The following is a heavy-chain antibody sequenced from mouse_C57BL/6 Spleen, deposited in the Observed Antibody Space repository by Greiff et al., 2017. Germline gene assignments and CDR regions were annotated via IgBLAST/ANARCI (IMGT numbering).Heavy chain of an antibody. D-gene: IGHD1-1*01. Sequence: QVQLQQSGAELVRPGASVKLSCKASGYTFTDYYINWVKQRPGQGLEWIARIYPGSGNTYYNEKFKGKATLTAEKSSSTAYMQLSSLTSEDSAVYFCARMGGDYYGSSLYYFDYWGQGTTLTVSS. CDR2: IYPGSGNT. J-gene: IGHJ2*01. CDR1: GYTFTDYY. V-gene: IGHV1-76*01. CDR3: ARMGGDYYGSSLYYFDY.